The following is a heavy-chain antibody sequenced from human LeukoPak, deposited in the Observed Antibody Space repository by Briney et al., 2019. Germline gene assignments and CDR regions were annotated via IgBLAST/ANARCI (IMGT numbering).Heavy chain of an antibody. CDR2: IRSKTFGGTI. J-gene: IGHJ6*02. V-gene: IGHV3-49*04. CDR1: GFTFRSYS. D-gene: IGHD3-9*01. Sequence: GGSLRLSCTTSGFTFRSYSMTWVRQAPGKGLEWVGFIRSKTFGGTIEYAASVKGRFTISRDDSKSIAYLQMNSLETEDTGVYYCSRGAPGYDILTAYYGYYYYYGMDVWGQGTTVIVSS. CDR3: SRGAPGYDILTAYYGYYYYYGMDV.